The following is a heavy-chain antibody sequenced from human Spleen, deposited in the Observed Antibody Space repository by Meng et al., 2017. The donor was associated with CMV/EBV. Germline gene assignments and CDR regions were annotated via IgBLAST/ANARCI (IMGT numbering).Heavy chain of an antibody. V-gene: IGHV3-66*02. CDR3: ASHDFWSGNRDY. Sequence: GESLKISCAACGFTVSNNYLSWVRQAPGKGLEWVSIIQNDGTTYYTDSVKGRFTISRDNSKNTLYLQMNSLRTEDTAVYYCASHDFWSGNRDYWGQGALVTVSS. J-gene: IGHJ4*02. CDR1: GFTVSNNY. D-gene: IGHD3-3*01. CDR2: IQNDGTT.